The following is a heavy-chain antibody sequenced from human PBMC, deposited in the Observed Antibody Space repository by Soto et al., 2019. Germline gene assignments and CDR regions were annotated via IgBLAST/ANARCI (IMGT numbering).Heavy chain of an antibody. Sequence: SETLSLTCTVSGGSISSYYWSWIRQPPGKGLEWIGYIYYSGSTNYNPSLKSRVTISVDTSKNQFSLKLSSVTAADTAVYYCAIYRSYSSGWYEMYFWGKGTTVPVSS. J-gene: IGHJ6*04. V-gene: IGHV4-59*01. CDR2: IYYSGST. D-gene: IGHD6-19*01. CDR3: AIYRSYSSGWYEMYF. CDR1: GGSISSYY.